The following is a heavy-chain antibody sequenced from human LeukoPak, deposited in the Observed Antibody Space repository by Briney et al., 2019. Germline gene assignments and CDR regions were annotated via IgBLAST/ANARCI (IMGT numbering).Heavy chain of an antibody. V-gene: IGHV4-4*02. Sequence: PSGTLSLTCAVSGGSISSNNWWGWVRQPPGKGLEWIGEINHSGSTNYNPSLKSRVTISVDTSKNQFSLKLSSVTAADTAVYYCARGLWFGENWGQGTLVTVSS. CDR2: INHSGST. J-gene: IGHJ4*02. D-gene: IGHD3-10*01. CDR1: GGSISSNNW. CDR3: ARGLWFGEN.